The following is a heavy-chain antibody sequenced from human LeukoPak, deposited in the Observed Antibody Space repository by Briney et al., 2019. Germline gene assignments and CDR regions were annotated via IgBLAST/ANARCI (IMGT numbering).Heavy chain of an antibody. CDR2: IFYTGRS. CDR1: GGSISSVSYY. J-gene: IGHJ3*02. V-gene: IGHV4-39*07. CDR3: ARVRGVAGSAFDI. D-gene: IGHD3-10*01. Sequence: SETLSLTCTVSGGSISSVSYYWGWIRQPPGKGLECIGSIFYTGRSYYNPSLKRRVTISVDTSKNQFSLKLSSVTAADTAVYYCARVRGVAGSAFDIWGQGTMVTVSS.